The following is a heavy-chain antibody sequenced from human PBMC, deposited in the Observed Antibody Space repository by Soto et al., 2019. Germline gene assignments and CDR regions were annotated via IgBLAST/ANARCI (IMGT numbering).Heavy chain of an antibody. Sequence: QVQLVESGGVVVQPWRSLRLSCAASGFTFSSYGMHWVRQAPGKGLAWVAVISYDGSNKYYADSVKGRFTISRDNSKNTLYLQMNSLRAEDTAVYYCAKIPPATYYYDSSGYPDAFDIWGQGTMVTVSS. CDR1: GFTFSSYG. J-gene: IGHJ3*02. D-gene: IGHD3-22*01. CDR2: ISYDGSNK. CDR3: AKIPPATYYYDSSGYPDAFDI. V-gene: IGHV3-30*18.